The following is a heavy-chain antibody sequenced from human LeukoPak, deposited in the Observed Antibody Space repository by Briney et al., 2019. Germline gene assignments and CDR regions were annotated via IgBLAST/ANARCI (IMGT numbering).Heavy chain of an antibody. Sequence: GGSLRLSCAASGFTFSSYAMSWVRQAPGKGLKWVSAISGSGGSTYYADSVRGRFTISRDNSKNTLYLQMNSLRAEDTAVYYCAKDFRLPGDYWGQGTLVTVSS. CDR3: AKDFRLPGDY. CDR1: GFTFSSYA. D-gene: IGHD3/OR15-3a*01. J-gene: IGHJ4*02. CDR2: ISGSGGST. V-gene: IGHV3-23*01.